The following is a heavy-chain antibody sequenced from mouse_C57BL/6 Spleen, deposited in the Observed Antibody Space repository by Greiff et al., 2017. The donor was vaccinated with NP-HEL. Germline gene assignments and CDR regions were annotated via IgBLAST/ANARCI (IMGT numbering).Heavy chain of an antibody. D-gene: IGHD2-2*01. Sequence: VKLQQSGPGLVAPSQSLSITCTVSGFSLTSYAISWVRQPPGKGLEWLGVIWTGGGTNYNSALKSRLSISKDKSKGQVFLKMNSLQTDDTARYYCARNEGYDGAWFAYWGQGTLVTVSA. J-gene: IGHJ3*01. V-gene: IGHV2-9-1*01. CDR1: GFSLTSYA. CDR2: IWTGGGT. CDR3: ARNEGYDGAWFAY.